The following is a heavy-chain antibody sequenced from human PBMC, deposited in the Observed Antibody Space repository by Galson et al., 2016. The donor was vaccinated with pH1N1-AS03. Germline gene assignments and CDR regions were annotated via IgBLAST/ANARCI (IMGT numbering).Heavy chain of an antibody. CDR1: GYNFSSYG. J-gene: IGHJ6*02. V-gene: IGHV1-18*04. Sequence: SCKASGYNFSSYGISWVRQAPGRGPEWMGWISTYDSETYYIERVQGRVTMTTDTSSSTAYMELRSLTSDDSAVYYCARMQYDRWSGYDYYGLDVWGQGTTVTVSS. CDR3: ARMQYDRWSGYDYYGLDV. CDR2: ISTYDSET. D-gene: IGHD3-3*01.